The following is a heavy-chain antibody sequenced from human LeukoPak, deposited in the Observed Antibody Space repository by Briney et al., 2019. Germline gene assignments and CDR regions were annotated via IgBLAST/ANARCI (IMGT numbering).Heavy chain of an antibody. V-gene: IGHV3-30*04. CDR1: GFTFSSYA. J-gene: IGHJ5*02. Sequence: PGGSLRLSCAASGFTFSSYAMHWVRQAPGKGLEWAAVISYDGSNKYYADSVKGRFTISRDNSKNTLYLQMNSLRAEDTAVYYCARAKYSSSWFDPWGQGTLVTVSS. CDR3: ARAKYSSSWFDP. CDR2: ISYDGSNK. D-gene: IGHD6-13*01.